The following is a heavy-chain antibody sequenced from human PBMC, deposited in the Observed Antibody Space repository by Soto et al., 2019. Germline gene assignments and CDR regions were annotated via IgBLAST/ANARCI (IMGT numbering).Heavy chain of an antibody. Sequence: GESLKISCKGSGYSFTSYWIGWVRQMPGKGLEWMGIIYPGDSDTRYSPSFQGQVTISADKSISTAYLQWSSLKASDTAMYYCARHVTPQKWLPPWGFDAFDIWGQGTMVTVSS. J-gene: IGHJ3*02. D-gene: IGHD5-12*01. V-gene: IGHV5-51*01. CDR3: ARHVTPQKWLPPWGFDAFDI. CDR1: GYSFTSYW. CDR2: IYPGDSDT.